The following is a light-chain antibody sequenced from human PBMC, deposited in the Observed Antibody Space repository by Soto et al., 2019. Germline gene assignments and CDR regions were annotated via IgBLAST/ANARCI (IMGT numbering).Light chain of an antibody. CDR3: QQRSNWPPT. J-gene: IGKJ2*01. CDR2: AAS. V-gene: IGKV3-11*01. CDR1: QSVGSH. Sequence: EIVMTQSPATLSGSPGGSATLSCRASQSVGSHLAWYQQKPGQAPRLLIYAASNRATGIPARFSGSGSGTDFTLTISSLEPEDFAVYYCQQRSNWPPTFGQGTKLEIK.